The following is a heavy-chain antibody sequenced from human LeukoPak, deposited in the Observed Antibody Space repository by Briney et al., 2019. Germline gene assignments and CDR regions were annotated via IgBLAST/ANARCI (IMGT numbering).Heavy chain of an antibody. V-gene: IGHV3-9*01. CDR2: ISWNSGSI. CDR1: GFTFDDYA. J-gene: IGHJ4*02. Sequence: PGGSLRLSCAASGFTFDDYAMHWVRQAPGKGLEWVSGISWNSGSIGYADSVKGRFTISRDNAKNSLYLQMNSLRAEDTAVYYCARSDYSDYWGQGTLVTVSS. D-gene: IGHD3-3*01. CDR3: ARSDYSDY.